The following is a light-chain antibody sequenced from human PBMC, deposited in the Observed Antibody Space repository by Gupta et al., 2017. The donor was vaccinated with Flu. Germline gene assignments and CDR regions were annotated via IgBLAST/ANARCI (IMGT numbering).Light chain of an antibody. V-gene: IGLV1-40*01. CDR2: RSS. CDR3: QSYDSSLSAWV. CDR1: SPNIGARYD. J-gene: IGLJ3*02. Sequence: QSVLTQPPSVSGPPGQRVTICCTGSSPNIGARYDVHWYQQLPGTAPKLLIYRSSNRPSGVPDRFSGSKSGTSASLAITGLQAEDEADYYCQSYDSSLSAWVFGGGTKLTVL.